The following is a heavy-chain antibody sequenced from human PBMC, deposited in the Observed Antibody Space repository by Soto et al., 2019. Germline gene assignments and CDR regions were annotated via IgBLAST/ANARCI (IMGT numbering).Heavy chain of an antibody. V-gene: IGHV1-46*01. CDR3: ARDRRDGYNTFDY. D-gene: IGHD5-12*01. CDR2: INPYGGAA. Sequence: APGQGLEWMGIINPYGGAATYAEKFQGRVTMTRDTSTATDYMELSSLRSEDTAMYYCARDRRDGYNTFDYWGQGTLVTVSS. J-gene: IGHJ4*02.